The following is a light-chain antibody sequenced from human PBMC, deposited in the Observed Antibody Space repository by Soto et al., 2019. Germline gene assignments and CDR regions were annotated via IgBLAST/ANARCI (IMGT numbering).Light chain of an antibody. V-gene: IGLV2-14*01. CDR2: DVS. J-gene: IGLJ1*01. Sequence: QSVLTHPASVSGSPGQSIAISCTGTSSDVGGYNYVSWYQQHPGKAPTVMIYDVSNRPSGVSNRFSGSKSGNTASLTISGLQADDEADYYCSSYTSSSTYVFGIGTKVTVL. CDR3: SSYTSSSTYV. CDR1: SSDVGGYNY.